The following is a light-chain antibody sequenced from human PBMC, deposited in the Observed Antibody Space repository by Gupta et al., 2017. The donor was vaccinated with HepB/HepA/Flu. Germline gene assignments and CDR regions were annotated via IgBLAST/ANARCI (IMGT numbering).Light chain of an antibody. CDR3: QSADSSGTSDG. V-gene: IGLV3-25*03. CDR2: KDS. Sequence: SYELPQPPSVSVSPGQTARITCSGDALPKPHGYWYQQKTGQAPVPVIYKDSERPSGIPERFSGYRSGTTVTLSISGVQAEDEADYYGQSADSSGTSDGLGTGSKVSVL. CDR1: ALPKPH. J-gene: IGLJ1*01.